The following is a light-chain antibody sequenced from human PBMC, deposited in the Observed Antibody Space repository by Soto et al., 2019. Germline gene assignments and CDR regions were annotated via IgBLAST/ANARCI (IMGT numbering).Light chain of an antibody. CDR3: QLRSNWPWGT. CDR2: DAS. Sequence: EIVLTQSPATLSLSPGERATLSCRASQSVSSYLAWYQQKPGQAPRLLIYDASNRATGIPARFSGSGSGTDFTLTISSLEPEDFAVYYCQLRSNWPWGTFGQGTKLEIK. CDR1: QSVSSY. J-gene: IGKJ2*01. V-gene: IGKV3-11*01.